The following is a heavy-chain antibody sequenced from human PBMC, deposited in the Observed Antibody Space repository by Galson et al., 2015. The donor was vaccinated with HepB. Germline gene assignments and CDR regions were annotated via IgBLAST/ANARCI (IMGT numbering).Heavy chain of an antibody. D-gene: IGHD1-26*01. CDR3: ARDARGVGATLNWFDP. CDR2: IWYDGSDN. V-gene: IGHV3-33*01. CDR1: KFTFNSYG. J-gene: IGHJ5*02. Sequence: SLRLSCAASKFTFNSYGMHWVRQAPGKGLEWVAVIWYDGSDNYYADSVKGRFTISRDNSKNTLYLQMNSLRVEDTAVYYCARDARGVGATLNWFDPWGQGTLVTVSS.